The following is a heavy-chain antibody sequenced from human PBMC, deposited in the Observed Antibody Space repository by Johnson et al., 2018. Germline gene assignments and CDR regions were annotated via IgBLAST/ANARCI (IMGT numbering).Heavy chain of an antibody. CDR2: INPSGGST. CDR3: ARHSRELIVDY. V-gene: IGHV1-46*01. D-gene: IGHD3-22*01. CDR1: GYTFTSYY. J-gene: IGHJ4*02. Sequence: QVQLVQSGAEVEKPGASVKVSCKASGYTFTSYYMHWVRQAPGQGLEWMGIINPSGGSTSYAQKFQGRVTMTRDTSTSTVYMELSSLRSEDTDVYYSARHSRELIVDYWGQGTLVTVSS.